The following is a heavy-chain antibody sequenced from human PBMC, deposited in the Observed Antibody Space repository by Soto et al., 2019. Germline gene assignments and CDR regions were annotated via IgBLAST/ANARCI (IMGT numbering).Heavy chain of an antibody. CDR3: ARDSKDYYYAMAV. CDR2: IYSDGST. D-gene: IGHD2-2*01. CDR1: GFTVSSNY. Sequence: EVQLVESGGGLIQPGGSLRLSCAASGFTVSSNYMSWVRQAPGKGLEWVSVIYSDGSTYYADSVKGLFTISRDISKNTLYLQMNSLRAEDTAVYYCARDSKDYYYAMAVWGQGTTVTVSS. V-gene: IGHV3-53*01. J-gene: IGHJ6*02.